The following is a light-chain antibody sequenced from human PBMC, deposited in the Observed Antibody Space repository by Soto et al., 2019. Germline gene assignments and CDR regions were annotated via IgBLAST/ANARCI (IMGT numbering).Light chain of an antibody. CDR2: DAS. Sequence: DIQMTQSPSTLSASVGDRVTITCRASQSISSWLAWYQQKPGKAPKLLIYDASSLESGVPSRFSGSGSGTEFTFTISSLQPDDFATYYCQQYNSFLTFGGGTKVEIK. J-gene: IGKJ4*01. V-gene: IGKV1-5*01. CDR3: QQYNSFLT. CDR1: QSISSW.